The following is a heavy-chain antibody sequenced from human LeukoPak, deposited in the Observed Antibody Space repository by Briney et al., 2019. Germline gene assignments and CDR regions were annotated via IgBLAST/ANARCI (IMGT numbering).Heavy chain of an antibody. Sequence: GASVKVSCKASGYTFSGCYIHWVRQAPGQGLEWMGWINPNSGGTNYAQKFQGRLTVTRDTSISTAYMELRSLTSDDTAVYYCARRFDIPGTALSYWGQGTLVTVSS. CDR2: INPNSGGT. V-gene: IGHV1-2*02. D-gene: IGHD1-20*01. CDR3: ARRFDIPGTALSY. J-gene: IGHJ4*02. CDR1: GYTFSGCY.